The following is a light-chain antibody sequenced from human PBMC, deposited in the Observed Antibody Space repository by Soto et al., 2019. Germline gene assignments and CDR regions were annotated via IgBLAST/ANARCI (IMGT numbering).Light chain of an antibody. J-gene: IGKJ1*01. CDR2: AAS. Sequence: AIRMTQSPSSFSASTGDRVTITCRASQGISSYLAWYQQKPGKAPKLLIYAASTLQSGVPSRFSGSVSGTDFTLTIICLQSEDFATYYCQQDYSYPPWTFGQGTKVEIK. V-gene: IGKV1-8*01. CDR3: QQDYSYPPWT. CDR1: QGISSY.